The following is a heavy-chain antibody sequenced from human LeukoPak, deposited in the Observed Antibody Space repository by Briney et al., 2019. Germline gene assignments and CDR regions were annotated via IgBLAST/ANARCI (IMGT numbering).Heavy chain of an antibody. V-gene: IGHV3-53*01. D-gene: IGHD2-2*01. J-gene: IGHJ3*02. CDR2: IYNGGST. Sequence: PGGSLRLSCAASGFTLSSNYMSWVRQAPGKGLEVVSVIYNGGSTYYADSVKGRFNISRDNSKNTLYLQMNSLRAEDTAVYYCARVGGGCSSTSCYPLGAFDIWGQGTMVTVSS. CDR1: GFTLSSNY. CDR3: ARVGGGCSSTSCYPLGAFDI.